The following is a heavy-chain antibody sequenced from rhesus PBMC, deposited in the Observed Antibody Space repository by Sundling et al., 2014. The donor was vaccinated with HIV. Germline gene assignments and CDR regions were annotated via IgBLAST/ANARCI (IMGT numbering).Heavy chain of an antibody. CDR1: GFTFDDYA. CDR3: ARDKAVSFDY. D-gene: IGHD1-44*01. V-gene: IGHV3-201*01. CDR2: ISWSDDTT. Sequence: EVQLVESGGGVVQPGGSLRLSCAVSGFTFDDYAMHWVRQAPGKGLEWVSGISWSDDTTAYADSVKGRFTISRDNAKNSLYLQMNRLRPEDTAFYYCARDKAVSFDYWGQGVLVTVSS. J-gene: IGHJ4*01.